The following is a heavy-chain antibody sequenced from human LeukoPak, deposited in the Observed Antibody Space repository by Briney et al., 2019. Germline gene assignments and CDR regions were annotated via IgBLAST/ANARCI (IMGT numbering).Heavy chain of an antibody. CDR1: GFAFSNYA. D-gene: IGHD5-18*01. CDR3: ARDNVDTAMVPLGDY. J-gene: IGHJ4*02. V-gene: IGHV1-8*03. Sequence: ASVKVSCKASGFAFSNYAINWVRQATGHGLEWMGWMNPNSGDIAYAQKFQGRVTITRDTSASTAYMELSSLRSEDTAVYYCARDNVDTAMVPLGDYWGQGTLVTVSS. CDR2: MNPNSGDI.